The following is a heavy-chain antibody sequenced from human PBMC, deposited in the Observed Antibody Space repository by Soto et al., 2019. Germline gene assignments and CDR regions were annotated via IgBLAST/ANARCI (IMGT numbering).Heavy chain of an antibody. CDR1: GFTFSSYA. Sequence: GGSLRLSCAASGFTFSSYAMSWVRQAPGKGLEWVSAISGSGGSTYYADSVKGRFTISRDNSKNTLYLQMNSLRAEDTAVYYCARVTIVGNAFDIWGQGTMVTVSS. D-gene: IGHD4-17*01. CDR3: ARVTIVGNAFDI. J-gene: IGHJ3*02. V-gene: IGHV3-23*01. CDR2: ISGSGGST.